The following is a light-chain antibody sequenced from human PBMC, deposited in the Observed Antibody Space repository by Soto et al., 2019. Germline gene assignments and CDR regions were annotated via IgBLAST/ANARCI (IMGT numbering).Light chain of an antibody. CDR2: EVS. J-gene: IGLJ2*01. CDR3: CSYTDDNTRV. V-gene: IGLV2-14*01. Sequence: QSALTQPASVSGSPGQSITISCTGSSSDVGGYNYVSWYQQHPGKAPKLMIYEVSNRPSGISNRFSGSKSGNTASLTLSGLQAEDEADYYCCSYTDDNTRVFGGGTKLTVL. CDR1: SSDVGGYNY.